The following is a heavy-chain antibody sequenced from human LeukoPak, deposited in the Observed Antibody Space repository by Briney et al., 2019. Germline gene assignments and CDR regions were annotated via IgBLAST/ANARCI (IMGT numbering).Heavy chain of an antibody. Sequence: QPGASLRLSCAASGFTFSSYAMSWVRQAPGKGLEWVSAISGGGGSTYYADSVKGRFTISRDNSKNTLYLQMNSLRAEDTAVYYCATPDYGDCFFDYWGQGTLVTVSS. CDR3: ATPDYGDCFFDY. D-gene: IGHD4-17*01. CDR2: ISGGGGST. V-gene: IGHV3-23*01. J-gene: IGHJ4*02. CDR1: GFTFSSYA.